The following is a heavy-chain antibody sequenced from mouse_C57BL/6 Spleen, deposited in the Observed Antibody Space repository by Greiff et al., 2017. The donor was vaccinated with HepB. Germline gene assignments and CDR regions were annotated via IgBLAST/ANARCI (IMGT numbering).Heavy chain of an antibody. V-gene: IGHV1-82*01. CDR1: GYAFSSSW. J-gene: IGHJ1*03. CDR2: IYPGDGDT. Sequence: QVQLQQSGPELVKPGASVKISCKASGYAFSSSWMNWVKQRPGKGLEWIGRIYPGDGDTNYNGKFKGKATRTADKSSSTAYMQLSSLTSEDSAVYFCARTGLYYGSSYWYFDVWGTGTTVTVSS. D-gene: IGHD1-1*01. CDR3: ARTGLYYGSSYWYFDV.